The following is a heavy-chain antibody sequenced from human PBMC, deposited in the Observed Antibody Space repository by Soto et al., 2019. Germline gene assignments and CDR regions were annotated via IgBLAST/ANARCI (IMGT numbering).Heavy chain of an antibody. CDR3: ASVPGIDFYYMDV. CDR2: IYYSGST. J-gene: IGHJ6*03. Sequence: SETLSLTCTVSGGSISSYYWSWIRQPPGKGLEWIGYIYYSGSTNYNPSLKSRVAISVDTSKNQFSLKLSSVTAADTAVYYCASVPGIDFYYMDVWGKGTTVTV. CDR1: GGSISSYY. D-gene: IGHD6-13*01. V-gene: IGHV4-59*08.